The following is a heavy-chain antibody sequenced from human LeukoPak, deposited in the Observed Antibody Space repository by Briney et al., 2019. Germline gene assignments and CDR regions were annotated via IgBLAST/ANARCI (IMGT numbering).Heavy chain of an antibody. J-gene: IGHJ6*03. Sequence: GASLQISCQGSGSIFTSYWIGWVRQLPGKGLEWMGIIYPGDSDTRYSPSFQGQVTISADKSISTAYLQWSSLKASDTAMYYCARLITGTTNYYYYKDVWGKGTTVTVSS. D-gene: IGHD1-7*01. V-gene: IGHV5-51*01. CDR3: ARLITGTTNYYYYKDV. CDR2: IYPGDSDT. CDR1: GSIFTSYW.